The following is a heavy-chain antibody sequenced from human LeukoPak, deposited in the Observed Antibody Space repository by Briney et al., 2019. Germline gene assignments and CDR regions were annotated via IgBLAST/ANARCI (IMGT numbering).Heavy chain of an antibody. CDR3: SRASGNYGSGGYHYYGMDV. J-gene: IGHJ6*04. D-gene: IGHD3-10*01. Sequence: SETLSLTCAVSGYSISSGYYWGWIRQPPGKGLEWIGSIFHSGSTYYNPSLKSRVNMSVDTSKNQISLKLSSVTAADTSVYYRSRASGNYGSGGYHYYGMDVWGKGTTVTVSS. V-gene: IGHV4-38-2*01. CDR1: GYSISSGYY. CDR2: IFHSGST.